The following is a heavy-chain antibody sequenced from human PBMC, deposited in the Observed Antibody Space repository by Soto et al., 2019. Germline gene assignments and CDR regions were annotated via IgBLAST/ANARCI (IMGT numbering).Heavy chain of an antibody. Sequence: QVQLVQSGAEVKKPGSSVKVSCKASGGTFSTSAISWVRQAPGQGLEWVGGIMPVFPTPDYAQNFQGRVTITADERTTTAYLQLTSLRADDTAVYYCARDKDRLQLGGNYYYILDVWGQGTAITVSS. V-gene: IGHV1-69*12. D-gene: IGHD1-1*01. CDR1: GGTFSTSA. CDR3: ARDKDRLQLGGNYYYILDV. J-gene: IGHJ6*02. CDR2: IMPVFPTP.